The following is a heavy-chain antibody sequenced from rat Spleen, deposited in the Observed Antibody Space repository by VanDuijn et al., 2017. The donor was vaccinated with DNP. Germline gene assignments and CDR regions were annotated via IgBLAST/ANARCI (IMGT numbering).Heavy chain of an antibody. D-gene: IGHD4-1*01. V-gene: IGHV5-58*01. Sequence: EVQLVETGGGLVQPGRSLKLSCVAFGFTFNDYWMAWVRQVPTKGLEWVASITSSGGYTYYPDSVKGRFTISRDNAENTVYLQMISLRSEDTATYYCAKDRTGGFAMDAWGQGTSVTVSS. J-gene: IGHJ4*01. CDR2: ITSSGGYT. CDR3: AKDRTGGFAMDA. CDR1: GFTFNDYW.